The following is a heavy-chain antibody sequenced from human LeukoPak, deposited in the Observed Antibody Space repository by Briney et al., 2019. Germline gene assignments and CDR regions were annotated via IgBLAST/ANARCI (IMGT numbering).Heavy chain of an antibody. D-gene: IGHD4-11*01. CDR2: ISPDGSAE. CDR3: ANQAYSQFDY. V-gene: IGHV3-7*01. J-gene: IGHJ4*02. CDR1: GFAFSSYW. Sequence: GGSLRLSCVASGFAFSSYWMSWVRQAPGKGLELVANISPDGSAEDYVDSVRGRFAISRDNAKRSLYLQMNSQSPEDTAVYYCANQAYSQFDYWGQGTLVSVSS.